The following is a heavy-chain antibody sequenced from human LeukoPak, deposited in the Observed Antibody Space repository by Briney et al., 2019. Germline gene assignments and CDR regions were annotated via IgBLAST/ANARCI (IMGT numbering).Heavy chain of an antibody. Sequence: PGGSLRLSCAASGFTFSSYSMNWVRQAPGKGLEWVSSISSSGSYIYYADSVKGRFTISRDNAKNSLYLQMNSLRAEDTAVYYCARDSTYYDILTGYSASYYFDYWGQGTLVTVSS. V-gene: IGHV3-21*01. CDR3: ARDSTYYDILTGYSASYYFDY. J-gene: IGHJ4*02. D-gene: IGHD3-9*01. CDR2: ISSSGSYI. CDR1: GFTFSSYS.